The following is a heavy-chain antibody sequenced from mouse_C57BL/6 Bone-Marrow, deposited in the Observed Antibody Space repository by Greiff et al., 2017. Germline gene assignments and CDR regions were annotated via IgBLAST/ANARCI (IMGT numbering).Heavy chain of an antibody. J-gene: IGHJ3*01. V-gene: IGHV1-69*01. CDR3: AREDDGYYSAWFAY. Sequence: VQLQQPGAELVMPGASVKLSCKASGYTFTSYWMHWVKQRPGQGLEWIGEIDPSDSYPNYNQKFKGKSTLTVDKSSSTAYMQLSSLTSEDSAVYYCAREDDGYYSAWFAYWGQGTLVTVSA. D-gene: IGHD2-3*01. CDR2: IDPSDSYP. CDR1: GYTFTSYW.